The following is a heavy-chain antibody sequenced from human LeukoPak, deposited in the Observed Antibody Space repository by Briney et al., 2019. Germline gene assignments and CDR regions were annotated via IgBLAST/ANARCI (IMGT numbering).Heavy chain of an antibody. Sequence: QTGGSLRLSCAASGLTFSSYAMSWVRQAPGMGLEWVSGISGNGGGTYYADSVKGRFTISRDSSKNTLYLQMNSLRVGDTAVYYCAKSFGYSRSWFDNWGQGTLVTVSS. CDR1: GLTFSSYA. J-gene: IGHJ4*02. CDR2: ISGNGGGT. V-gene: IGHV3-23*01. CDR3: AKSFGYSRSWFDN. D-gene: IGHD6-13*01.